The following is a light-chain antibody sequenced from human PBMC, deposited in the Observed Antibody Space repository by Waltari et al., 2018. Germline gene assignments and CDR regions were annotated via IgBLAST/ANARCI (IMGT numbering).Light chain of an antibody. CDR3: QQYNSAPPT. CDR2: KAS. V-gene: IGKV1-12*01. CDR1: QAISSW. J-gene: IGKJ1*01. Sequence: DIQMTQSPSSLSASVGDRVTITCRASQAISSWLAWYQQRQGKAPKLLIYKASSLKSGVPSRFSGSGSGTDFTLTISSLQSEDFATYYCQQYNSAPPTFGQGTKVEIK.